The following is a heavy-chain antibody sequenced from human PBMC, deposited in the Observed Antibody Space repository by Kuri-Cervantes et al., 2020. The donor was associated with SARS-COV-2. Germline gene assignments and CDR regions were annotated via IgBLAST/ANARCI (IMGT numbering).Heavy chain of an antibody. CDR1: GFTASNTY. Sequence: GESLKISCAASGFTASNTYMSWVRQAPGKGLEWVSVIYSGGSTYYADSVKGRFTISRDNSKNTLYLQMNSLRAEDTAVYYCAKDMVAGTRGYYYYGMDVWGQGTTVTVSS. V-gene: IGHV3-53*05. CDR3: AKDMVAGTRGYYYYGMDV. J-gene: IGHJ6*02. D-gene: IGHD6-19*01. CDR2: IYSGGST.